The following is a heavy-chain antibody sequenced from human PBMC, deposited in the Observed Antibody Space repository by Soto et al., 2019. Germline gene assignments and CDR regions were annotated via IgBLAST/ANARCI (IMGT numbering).Heavy chain of an antibody. CDR3: ARAPLSPTLRTFDV. Sequence: PSYTLPLTCVVANSLIIDDCHWNWTRKSPGKGLEWIGSVFHTGTTHYNPSLESRVTLSTGTSKHPLSLTLTSVAAWETAIYYCARAPLSPTLRTFDVWGPGTMVTVSS. D-gene: IGHD2-15*01. V-gene: IGHV4-59*07. CDR2: VFHTGTT. CDR1: NSLIIDDCH. J-gene: IGHJ3*01.